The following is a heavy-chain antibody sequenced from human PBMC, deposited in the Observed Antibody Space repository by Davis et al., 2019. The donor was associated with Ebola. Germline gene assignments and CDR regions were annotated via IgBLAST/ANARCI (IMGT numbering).Heavy chain of an antibody. Sequence: PGGSLRLSCAASGFTFSSYSMNWVRQAPGKGLEWVSSISSSSSYIYYADSVKGRFTISRDNSKNTLYLQMNSLRAEDTAVYYCARVWPIEHAFDIWGQGTMVTVSS. CDR3: ARVWPIEHAFDI. CDR2: ISSSSSYI. V-gene: IGHV3-21*04. J-gene: IGHJ3*02. CDR1: GFTFSSYS. D-gene: IGHD3-16*01.